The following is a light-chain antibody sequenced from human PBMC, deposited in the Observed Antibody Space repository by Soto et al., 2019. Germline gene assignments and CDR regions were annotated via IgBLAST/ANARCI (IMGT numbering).Light chain of an antibody. CDR3: QHYKMYSPWT. CDR2: AAS. Sequence: DIQMTQSPSSLSASVGDRVTITCRASQGISNYLAWYQQKPGKAPNLLMYAASSLQSGVPSRFSGSGSGTEFTLTISSLQPDDFATYYCQHYKMYSPWTFGQGTKVDIK. CDR1: QGISNY. J-gene: IGKJ1*01. V-gene: IGKV1-16*01.